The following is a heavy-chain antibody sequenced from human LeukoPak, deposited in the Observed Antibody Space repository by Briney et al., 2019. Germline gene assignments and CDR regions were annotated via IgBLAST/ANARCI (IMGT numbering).Heavy chain of an antibody. V-gene: IGHV4-59*12. CDR2: MYHSGST. D-gene: IGHD6-13*01. CDR3: ARGGIPDFDY. J-gene: IGHJ4*02. CDR1: GGSISSYY. Sequence: SETLSLTCTVSGGSISSYYWSWVRQPPGKGLEWIGYMYHSGSTNYNPSLESRVTISIDTSKNQFSLKLSSVTAADTAVYYCARGGIPDFDYWGQGTLVTVSS.